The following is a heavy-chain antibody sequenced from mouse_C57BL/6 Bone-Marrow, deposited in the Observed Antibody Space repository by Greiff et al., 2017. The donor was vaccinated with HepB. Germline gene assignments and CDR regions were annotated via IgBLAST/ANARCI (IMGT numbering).Heavy chain of an antibody. CDR2: IWGVGST. CDR1: GFPLTSYG. V-gene: IGHV2-6*01. Sequence: QVQLKESGPGLVAPSQSLSITCTVSGFPLTSYGVDWVRQSPGKGLEWLGVIWGVGSTNYNSALKSRLSISKDNSKSQVFLKMNSLQTDDTAMYYCASFYYYGSSYRAWFAYWGQGTLVTVSA. J-gene: IGHJ3*01. D-gene: IGHD1-1*01. CDR3: ASFYYYGSSYRAWFAY.